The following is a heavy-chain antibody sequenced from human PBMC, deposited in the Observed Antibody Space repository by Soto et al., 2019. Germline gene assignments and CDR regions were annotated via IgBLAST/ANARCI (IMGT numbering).Heavy chain of an antibody. CDR1: GYTFTSSG. CDR2: IIAYSGNT. V-gene: IGHV1-18*01. Sequence: QVNLVKPGAEVKKPGASVKVPCKPSGYTFTSSGISWLRQAPGQGLEWMGWIIAYSGNTNYAQKLKGRVTMTTDTSTSTAYMDRRRLRYDDTAVYYCARERGGYALDYWGQGNMVTVSS. CDR3: ARERGGYALDY. D-gene: IGHD6-25*01. J-gene: IGHJ4*02.